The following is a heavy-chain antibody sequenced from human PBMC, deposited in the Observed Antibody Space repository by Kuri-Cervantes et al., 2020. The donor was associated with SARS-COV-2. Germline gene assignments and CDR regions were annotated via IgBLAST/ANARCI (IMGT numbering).Heavy chain of an antibody. CDR3: ANTPLVDAFDI. V-gene: IGHV3-23*01. J-gene: IGHJ3*02. CDR2: ISGSGGST. D-gene: IGHD2-8*02. CDR1: GFTFSSYA. Sequence: GESLKISFAASGFTFSSYAMSWVRQAPGKGLEWVSAISGSGGSTYYADSVKGRFTISRDNSKNTLYLQMNSLRAEDTAVYYCANTPLVDAFDIWGQGTMVTVSS.